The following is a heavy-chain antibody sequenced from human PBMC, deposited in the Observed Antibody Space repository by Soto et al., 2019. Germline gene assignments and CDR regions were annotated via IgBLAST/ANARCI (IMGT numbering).Heavy chain of an antibody. CDR1: GYTFSNYS. CDR3: ARAGNCTSVTCFSAWLDP. V-gene: IGHV1-3*04. J-gene: IGHJ5*02. D-gene: IGHD2-2*01. Sequence: ASVKVSCKASGYTFSNYSIHWVRQAPGQRLEWMGWINTDNGKTRDSQRFQDRVTLTRDTSANTVYMELSRLTYGDTAVYYCARAGNCTSVTCFSAWLDPWGQGTLVTVSS. CDR2: INTDNGKT.